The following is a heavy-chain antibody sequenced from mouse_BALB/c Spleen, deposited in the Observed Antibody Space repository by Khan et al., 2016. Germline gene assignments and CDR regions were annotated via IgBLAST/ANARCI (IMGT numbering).Heavy chain of an antibody. D-gene: IGHD1-1*01. V-gene: IGHV1-63*02. Sequence: QVQLQQSGAELVRPGTSVKISCKASGYTFTNYWLGWVKQRPGHGLEWIGDIYPGGGYTNYNEKFKGKATLTADTSSSTAYMQLSSLTSEDSAVYFCARFYYGSSNWYFDVWGAGTTFTVSS. CDR2: IYPGGGYT. CDR3: ARFYYGSSNWYFDV. J-gene: IGHJ1*01. CDR1: GYTFTNYW.